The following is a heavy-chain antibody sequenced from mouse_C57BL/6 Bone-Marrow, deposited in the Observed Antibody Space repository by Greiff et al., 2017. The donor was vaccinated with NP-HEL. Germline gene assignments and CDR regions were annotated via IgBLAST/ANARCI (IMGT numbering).Heavy chain of an antibody. CDR1: GFTFSDYG. D-gene: IGHD2-4*01. V-gene: IGHV5-15*01. Sequence: EVHLVESGGGLVQPGGSLKLSCAASGFTFSDYGMAWVRQAPRKGPEWVAFISNLAYSIYYADTVTGRFTISRENAKNTLYLEMSSLRSEDTAMYYCARHEGDYDEDAMDYWGQGTSVTVSS. CDR2: ISNLAYSI. J-gene: IGHJ4*01. CDR3: ARHEGDYDEDAMDY.